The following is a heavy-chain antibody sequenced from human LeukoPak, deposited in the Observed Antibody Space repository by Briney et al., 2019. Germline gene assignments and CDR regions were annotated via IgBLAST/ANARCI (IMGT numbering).Heavy chain of an antibody. J-gene: IGHJ4*02. CDR1: GYTFTSYA. Sequence: ASVKVSCKASGYTFTSYAMHWVRQAPGQRLEWMGWINAGNGNTKYSQKFLGRVTITRDTSASTAYMELSSLRSEDTAVYYCARGRITMVRGVIIKGVSPRNWGQGTLVTVSS. D-gene: IGHD3-10*01. V-gene: IGHV1-3*01. CDR3: ARGRITMVRGVIIKGVSPRN. CDR2: INAGNGNT.